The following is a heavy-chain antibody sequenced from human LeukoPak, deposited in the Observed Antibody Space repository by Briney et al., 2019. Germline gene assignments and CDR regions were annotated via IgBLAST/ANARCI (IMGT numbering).Heavy chain of an antibody. D-gene: IGHD3-22*01. Sequence: GGSLRLSCEASGFTFSTDSMNWVRQAPGKGLEWDSYINSNSRTIHYADSVKGRFTISRDNAKNSLYLQMNGLRAEDTAVYYCATYSSLNRREFQYWGQGTLLTVSS. CDR3: ATYSSLNRREFQY. CDR1: GFTFSTDS. V-gene: IGHV3-48*04. J-gene: IGHJ1*01. CDR2: INSNSRTI.